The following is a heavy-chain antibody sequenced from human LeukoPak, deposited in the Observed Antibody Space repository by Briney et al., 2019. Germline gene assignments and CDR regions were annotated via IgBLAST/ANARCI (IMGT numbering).Heavy chain of an antibody. CDR2: INPNSGGT. V-gene: IGHV1-2*02. CDR1: GYTFTGYY. D-gene: IGHD3-16*01. J-gene: IGHJ3*02. CDR3: ARAPAGLRLGELRGASDI. Sequence: ASVKVSCRASGYTFTGYYMHWVRQAPGQGLEWMGWINPNSGGTNYAQKFQGRVTMTRDTSISTAYMELSRLRSDDTAVYYCARAPAGLRLGELRGASDIWGQGTMVTVSS.